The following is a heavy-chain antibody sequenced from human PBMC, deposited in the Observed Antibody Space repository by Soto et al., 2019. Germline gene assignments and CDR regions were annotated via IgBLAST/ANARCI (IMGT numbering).Heavy chain of an antibody. D-gene: IGHD3-16*02. CDR1: VFTCISYI. CDR2: ISSSIITI. V-gene: IGHV3-48*02. J-gene: IGHJ5*02. Sequence: VGSLILSCSSSVFTCISYIMNWVLQAPGNWLEWVSYISSSIITIYYADSLKGLFTISRYNAKNSLYMQMNSLRDEETAVYYCARVNLSVKWFDPWGQGTLVTVSS. CDR3: ARVNLSVKWFDP.